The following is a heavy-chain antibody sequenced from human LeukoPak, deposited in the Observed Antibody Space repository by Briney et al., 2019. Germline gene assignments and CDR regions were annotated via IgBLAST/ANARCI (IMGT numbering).Heavy chain of an antibody. Sequence: PGGSLRLSCAASGFTFSNYYMHWVRQAPGRGLEWVAVVHHDGSERYYADSVKGRFTISRDNSKNTLYVQMDSLRVEDTAVYYCATGSGYYYDHWGQGTLVTVSS. CDR3: ATGSGYYYDH. D-gene: IGHD3-22*01. V-gene: IGHV3-30*02. CDR1: GFTFSNYY. J-gene: IGHJ4*02. CDR2: VHHDGSER.